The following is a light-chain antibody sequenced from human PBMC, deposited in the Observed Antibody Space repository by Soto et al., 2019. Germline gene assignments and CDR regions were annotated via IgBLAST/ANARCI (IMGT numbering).Light chain of an antibody. J-gene: IGKJ5*01. CDR3: QQRSNCPPVIT. CDR1: QTFSSH. CDR2: DAS. V-gene: IGKV3-11*01. Sequence: EIVLTQSPATLSLSPGERATLSCRASQTFSSHLAWYQQKPGQAPRLLIYDASKRATGIPARFSGSGSATDFTLTISSVPPEDGAVYYCQQRSNCPPVITVGQGTRLELK.